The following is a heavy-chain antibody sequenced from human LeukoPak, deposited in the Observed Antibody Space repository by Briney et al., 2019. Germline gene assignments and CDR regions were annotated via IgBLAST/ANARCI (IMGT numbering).Heavy chain of an antibody. D-gene: IGHD4-23*01. V-gene: IGHV1-69*13. CDR2: IIPIFGTA. J-gene: IGHJ6*02. Sequence: ASVKVSCKASGGTFSSYAINWVRQAPGQGLEWMGGIIPIFGTANYAQKFQGRVTITADESTSAAYMELSSLRSEDTAVYYCARVVAHDYGGNSGLNMDVWGQGTTVTVSS. CDR3: ARVVAHDYGGNSGLNMDV. CDR1: GGTFSSYA.